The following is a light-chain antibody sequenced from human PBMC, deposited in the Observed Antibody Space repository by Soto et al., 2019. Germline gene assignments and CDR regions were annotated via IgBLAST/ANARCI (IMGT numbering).Light chain of an antibody. CDR1: QSVSSY. Sequence: EIVLTQSPATLSLSPGERATLSCRASQSVSSYLAWYQQKPGQPPRLLIYDASNRATGIPARFSGSGSGTDFTLTISILEPEDFAVYYCQQRSNWQVTFGQGTRLEI. CDR3: QQRSNWQVT. CDR2: DAS. J-gene: IGKJ5*01. V-gene: IGKV3-11*01.